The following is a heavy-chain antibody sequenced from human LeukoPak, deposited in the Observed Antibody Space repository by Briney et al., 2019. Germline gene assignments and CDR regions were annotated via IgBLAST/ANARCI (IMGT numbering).Heavy chain of an antibody. CDR2: IYYSGST. CDR1: GGSISSSSCY. J-gene: IGHJ4*02. D-gene: IGHD6-19*01. CDR3: ARISGGWYYFDC. Sequence: PSETLSLTCTVSGGSISSSSCYWGWIRQPPGKGLEWIGSIYYSGSTCYNPSLKSRVTISVDTSKNQFSLKLSSVTAADTAVYYCARISGGWYYFDCWGQGTLVTVSS. V-gene: IGHV4-39*01.